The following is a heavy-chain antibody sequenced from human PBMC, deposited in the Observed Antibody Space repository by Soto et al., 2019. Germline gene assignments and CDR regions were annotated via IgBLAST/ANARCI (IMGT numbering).Heavy chain of an antibody. D-gene: IGHD3-10*01. CDR1: GYTFTGYY. V-gene: IGHV1-2*02. J-gene: IGHJ4*02. CDR3: ARVPSYYEFDY. CDR2: INPNSGGT. Sequence: ASVKVSCKASGYTFTGYYMHWVRQAPGQGLEWMGWINPNSGGTNYAQKFQGRVTMTRDTSISTAYMELSRLISDDTAVYYCARVPSYYEFDYWRQGTLVTVSS.